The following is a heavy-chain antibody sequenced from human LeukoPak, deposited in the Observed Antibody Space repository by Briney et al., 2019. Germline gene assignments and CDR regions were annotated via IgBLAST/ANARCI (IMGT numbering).Heavy chain of an antibody. V-gene: IGHV3-73*01. D-gene: IGHD1-1*01. CDR3: TRGTIPLWNAMDI. Sequence: PGGSLKLSCAASGFTFSGSVMHWVRQASGKGLEWVGRIRSKVNSYATAYGASVKGRFTISRDDSKNTAYLEMNSLRTEDTAVYYCTRGTIPLWNAMDIWGKGTTVTVPS. CDR2: IRSKVNSYAT. CDR1: GFTFSGSV. J-gene: IGHJ6*04.